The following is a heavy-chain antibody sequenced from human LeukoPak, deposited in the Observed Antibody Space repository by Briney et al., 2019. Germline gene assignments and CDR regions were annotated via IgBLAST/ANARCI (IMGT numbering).Heavy chain of an antibody. Sequence: PGGSLRLSCAASGFTFSSYGMHWVRQAPGKGLEWVAVIWYDGSNKYYADSVKGRFTISRDNSKNKLYLQMNSLRAEDTAVYYCAGEVVESGYDLDAFDIWGQGTMVTVSS. CDR3: AGEVVESGYDLDAFDI. CDR2: IWYDGSNK. J-gene: IGHJ3*02. V-gene: IGHV3-33*01. D-gene: IGHD5-12*01. CDR1: GFTFSSYG.